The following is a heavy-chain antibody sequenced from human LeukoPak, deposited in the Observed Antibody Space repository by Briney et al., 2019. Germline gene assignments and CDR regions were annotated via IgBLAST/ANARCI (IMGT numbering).Heavy chain of an antibody. CDR1: GVTFSSYA. CDR3: AKGYCSGGSCYIPTYYFDY. J-gene: IGHJ4*02. Sequence: GGSLRLSCAASGVTFSSYAMSWVRQAPGKGLEWVSAISGSGGSTYYADSVKGRFTISRDNSKNTLYLQMNSLRAEDTAVYYCAKGYCSGGSCYIPTYYFDYWGQGTLVTVSS. V-gene: IGHV3-23*01. D-gene: IGHD2-15*01. CDR2: ISGSGGST.